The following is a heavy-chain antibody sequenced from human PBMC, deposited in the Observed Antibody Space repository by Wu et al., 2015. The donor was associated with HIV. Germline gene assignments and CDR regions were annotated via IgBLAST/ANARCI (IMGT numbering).Heavy chain of an antibody. V-gene: IGHV1-8*01. CDR2: MKPNNGNS. CDR1: GYTFNNFD. J-gene: IGHJ1*01. Sequence: QVQLAQSGPEVKKPGASVKISCKASGYTFNNFDINWVRQASGQGLEWMGRMKPNNGNSQSAQKFEGRVTMSGTSSARTAYLELTNLNSDDTATYYCVRVGYHYDLGGAYGEYFQHWGQGTPVIVSA. CDR3: VRVGYHYDLGGAYGEYFQH. D-gene: IGHD3-16*02.